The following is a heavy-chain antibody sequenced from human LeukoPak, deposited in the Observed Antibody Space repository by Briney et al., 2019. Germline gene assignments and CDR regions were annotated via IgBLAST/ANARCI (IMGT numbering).Heavy chain of an antibody. CDR3: AREPPIYYYYMDV. J-gene: IGHJ6*03. V-gene: IGHV1-2*02. CDR1: GYTFTGYY. CDR2: INPNSGGT. Sequence: ASVKVSCKASGYTFTGYYMHWVRQAPGQGLEWMGWINPNSGGTNYAQKFQGRVTMTRDTSISTAYMELSRLRSDDTAVYYCAREPPIYYYYMDVWGNGTTVTVSS.